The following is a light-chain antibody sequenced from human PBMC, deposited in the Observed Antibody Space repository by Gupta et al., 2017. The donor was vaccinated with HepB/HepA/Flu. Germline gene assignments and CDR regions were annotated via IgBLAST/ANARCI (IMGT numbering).Light chain of an antibody. CDR1: RSNIGNNY. J-gene: IGLJ2*01. Sequence: QSVLTQPPSVSAAPGQKVTISCSGSRSNIGNNYVSWYQQLPGTAPKLLIYESDKRPSGIPDRFPGSRSGTSATLATPGPRTGNEADYYCGPWDTGRPAGVFGGGTKLTVL. CDR3: GPWDTGRPAGV. V-gene: IGLV1-51*02. CDR2: ESD.